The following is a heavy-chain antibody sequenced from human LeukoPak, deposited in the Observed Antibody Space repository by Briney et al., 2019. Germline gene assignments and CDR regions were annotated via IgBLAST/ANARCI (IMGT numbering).Heavy chain of an antibody. V-gene: IGHV3-21*05. J-gene: IGHJ6*03. CDR3: ARDPYSGNYWNYYYYMDV. CDR2: ITSSGTYN. D-gene: IGHD1-26*01. CDR1: VFTFSNYN. Sequence: PRGSLRLSRAPSVFTFSNYNMKSVRQAPGHAMEGGSYITSSGTYNFYADSVRGRFTISRDNDKNSLYLQMESLGPEDTAVYYCARDPYSGNYWNYYYYMDVWGKGTTVTISS.